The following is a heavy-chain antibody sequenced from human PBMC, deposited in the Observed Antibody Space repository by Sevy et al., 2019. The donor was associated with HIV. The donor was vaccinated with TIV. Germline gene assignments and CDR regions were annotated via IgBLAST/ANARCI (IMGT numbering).Heavy chain of an antibody. CDR1: GFVFEDFA. J-gene: IGHJ5*02. CDR2: LTGDGSKK. D-gene: IGHD2-2*01. Sequence: GGSLRLSCVGSGFVFEDFAVHWVRRSPGKGLEWVSGLTGDGSKKFYEGSVKGRFTISRDNARNSLYLQMNNMKFDDTAFYYCVTDMSPTVVTGHNWFDLWGQGTLVTASS. CDR3: VTDMSPTVVTGHNWFDL. V-gene: IGHV3-9*01.